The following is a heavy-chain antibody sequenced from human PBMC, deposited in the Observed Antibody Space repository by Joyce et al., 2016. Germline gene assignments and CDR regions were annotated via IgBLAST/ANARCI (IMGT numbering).Heavy chain of an antibody. Sequence: QVQLVESGGGVVQPGGSLRLSCVVSGFTFSTYTMHWVRQAPGKQLEWVGFISYDGSKKYYADSVKGRITISRDNSKNTLYLQMNSLRVDDTAVYYCAREGYAGVQHWGQGTLVTVS. CDR2: ISYDGSKK. D-gene: IGHD2-2*01. J-gene: IGHJ1*01. V-gene: IGHV3-30*04. CDR3: AREGYAGVQH. CDR1: GFTFSTYT.